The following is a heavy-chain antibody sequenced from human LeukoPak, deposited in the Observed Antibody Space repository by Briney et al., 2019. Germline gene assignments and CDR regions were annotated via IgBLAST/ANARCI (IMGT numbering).Heavy chain of an antibody. V-gene: IGHV3-21*01. CDR1: VFSFSSYS. CDR3: AREVRSANWFDP. D-gene: IGHD4/OR15-4a*01. J-gene: IGHJ5*02. Sequence: GGSLRLSCAASVFSFSSYSMNWVREAPGKGLEWVSSISSSSSYIYYADSVKGRVTISRDNAKSSLCLQMNSLRAEDTAVYYCAREVRSANWFDPWGQGTLVTVSS. CDR2: ISSSSSYI.